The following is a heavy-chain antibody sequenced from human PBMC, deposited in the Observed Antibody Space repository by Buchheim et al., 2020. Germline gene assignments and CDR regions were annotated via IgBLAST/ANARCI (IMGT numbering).Heavy chain of an antibody. J-gene: IGHJ4*02. D-gene: IGHD6-19*01. CDR3: ARDKGQWLAPGYFDY. CDR2: ISYDGSNK. V-gene: IGHV3-30-3*01. CDR1: GFTFSSYA. Sequence: QVQLVESGGGVVQPGRSLRLSCAASGFTFSSYAMHWVRQAPGKGLEWVAVISYDGSNKYYADSVKGRFTISRDNSKNTLYLQMNSLRAEDTAVYYCARDKGQWLAPGYFDYWGQGTL.